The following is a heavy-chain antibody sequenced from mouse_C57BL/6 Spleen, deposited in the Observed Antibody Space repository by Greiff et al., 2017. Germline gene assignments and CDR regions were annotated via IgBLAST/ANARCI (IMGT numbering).Heavy chain of an antibody. V-gene: IGHV1-80*01. Sequence: LQQSGAELVKPGASVKISCKASGYAFSSYWMNWVKQRPGKGLEWIGQIYPGDGDTNYNGKFKGKATLTADKSSSTAYMQLSSLTSEDSAVYFCASPYGNYSAWFAYWGQGTLVTVSA. CDR3: ASPYGNYSAWFAY. J-gene: IGHJ3*01. D-gene: IGHD2-1*01. CDR2: IYPGDGDT. CDR1: GYAFSSYW.